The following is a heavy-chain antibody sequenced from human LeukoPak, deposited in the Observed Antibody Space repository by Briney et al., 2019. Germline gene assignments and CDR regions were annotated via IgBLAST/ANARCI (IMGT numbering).Heavy chain of an antibody. CDR3: ARDSVDGSGTYYNDSPDY. CDR1: GYTFSSYG. V-gene: IGHV1-18*01. CDR2: ISAYNGNT. J-gene: IGHJ4*02. Sequence: ASVNVSCKASGYTFSSYGISWVRQAPGHGLEGMGWISAYNGNTDYAQNLRGRLIMTTDTSTSTAYMELGSLRSDDTAVYYCARDSVDGSGTYYNDSPDYWGQGTLVTVSS. D-gene: IGHD3-10*01.